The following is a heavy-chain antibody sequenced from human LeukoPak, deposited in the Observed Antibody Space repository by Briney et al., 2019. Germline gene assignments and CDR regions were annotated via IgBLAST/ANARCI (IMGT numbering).Heavy chain of an antibody. Sequence: PGGSLRLSCAASGFTFSSYAMSWVRQAPGKGLEWVSAISGSGGSTYYADSVKGRFTISRDNSKNTLYLQMNSLRAEDTAVYYCAKDLRYSSSWPNWFDPWGQGTLVTVSS. CDR2: ISGSGGST. CDR3: AKDLRYSSSWPNWFDP. CDR1: GFTFSSYA. J-gene: IGHJ5*02. V-gene: IGHV3-23*01. D-gene: IGHD6-13*01.